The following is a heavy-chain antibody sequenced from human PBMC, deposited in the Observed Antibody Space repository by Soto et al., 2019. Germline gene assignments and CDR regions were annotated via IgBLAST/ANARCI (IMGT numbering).Heavy chain of an antibody. Sequence: EVQLLESGGSLVPPGGSLRLSCVGSGFLFENFNMNWVRQAPGRGLEWISAIANSGVTTLYADSVKGRFTISRDDFMKTLYLQMDSLTAEDTAVYYCAQHLGIHNAGGLDFWGQGTLVTVS. D-gene: IGHD3-3*01. CDR2: IANSGVTT. J-gene: IGHJ4*02. CDR3: AQHLGIHNAGGLDF. CDR1: GFLFENFN. V-gene: IGHV3-23*01.